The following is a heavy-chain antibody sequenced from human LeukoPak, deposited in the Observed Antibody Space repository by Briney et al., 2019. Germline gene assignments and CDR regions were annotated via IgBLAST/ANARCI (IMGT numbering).Heavy chain of an antibody. Sequence: GRSLRLSCAASGFTFSYVMTWVRQAPGKGLEWVSAISNSGANTYYADSVKGRFTISRDNSKNTLYLQMNSLRAEDTAVYYCANGNYMAVWGQGTTVTVSS. CDR1: GFTFSYV. CDR2: ISNSGANT. D-gene: IGHD1-7*01. V-gene: IGHV3-23*01. CDR3: ANGNYMAV. J-gene: IGHJ6*02.